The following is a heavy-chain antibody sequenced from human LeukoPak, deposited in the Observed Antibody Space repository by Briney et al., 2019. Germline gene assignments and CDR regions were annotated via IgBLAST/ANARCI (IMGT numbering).Heavy chain of an antibody. Sequence: PGRSLRLSCAASGFTFSSYAMHWVRQAPGKGLEWVAVISYDGSNKYYADSVKGRFTISRDNSKNTLYLQMNSLRAEDTAVYYCAKDYRSPVLLWFGELFWDAFDIWGQGTMVTVSS. V-gene: IGHV3-30-3*01. CDR3: AKDYRSPVLLWFGELFWDAFDI. D-gene: IGHD3-10*01. CDR2: ISYDGSNK. CDR1: GFTFSSYA. J-gene: IGHJ3*02.